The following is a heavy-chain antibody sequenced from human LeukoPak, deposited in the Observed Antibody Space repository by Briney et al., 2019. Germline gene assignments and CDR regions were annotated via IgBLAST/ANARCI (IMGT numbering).Heavy chain of an antibody. CDR1: GYSFTSYY. CDR3: ARGGHTYSYFPKPWDY. CDR2: INPSDGTT. J-gene: IGHJ4*02. D-gene: IGHD5-18*01. V-gene: IGHV1-46*01. Sequence: ASVKVSCKASGYSFTSYYIHWVRQAPGQGLEWMGIINPSDGTTNYAQKFQGRVTMTRDMSTTTVYVELSSLKSDDTAVYYCARGGHTYSYFPKPWDYWGQGTLVTVSP.